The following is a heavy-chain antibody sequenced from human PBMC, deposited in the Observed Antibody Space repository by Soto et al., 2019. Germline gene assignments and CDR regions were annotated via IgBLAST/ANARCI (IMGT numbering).Heavy chain of an antibody. CDR1: GFTFSSYA. CDR3: ARNNWNLFDY. J-gene: IGHJ4*02. D-gene: IGHD1-7*01. V-gene: IGHV3-30-3*01. Sequence: QVQLVESGGGVVQPGRSLRLSCAASGFTFSSYAMHWVRQAPGKGLEWVAVISYDGSNKYYADSVKGRFTISRDNSKNTLYLQMNSLRAEDTAVYYCARNNWNLFDYWGQGTLVTVSS. CDR2: ISYDGSNK.